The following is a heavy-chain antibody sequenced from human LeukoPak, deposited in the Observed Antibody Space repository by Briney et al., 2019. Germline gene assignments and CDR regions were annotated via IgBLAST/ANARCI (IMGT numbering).Heavy chain of an antibody. D-gene: IGHD7-27*01. CDR1: GGSIGSSSYY. J-gene: IGHJ4*02. CDR3: ARRENWGGPDY. CDR2: IYYTGST. V-gene: IGHV4-39*01. Sequence: PSETLSLTCTVSGGSIGSSSYYWAWVRQPPGKGLEWIGTIYYTGSTYYNPSLKSRVTISVDTSKNQFSLKLSSVAAADTAVYYCARRENWGGPDYWGQGTLVTVSS.